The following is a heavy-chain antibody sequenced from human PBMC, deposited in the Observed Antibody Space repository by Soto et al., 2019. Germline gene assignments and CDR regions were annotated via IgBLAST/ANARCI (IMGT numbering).Heavy chain of an antibody. Sequence: QVQLQQWGAGLLKPSETLSLTCAVYGGSFSGYYWSWIRQPPGKGLEWIGEINHSGSTNYNPSLKSRVSISVDTSKNQFSLKLSSVTAADTAVYYCARGIRYYDFWSGPQYDLTRKFDPWGQGTLVTVSS. CDR2: INHSGST. CDR3: ARGIRYYDFWSGPQYDLTRKFDP. D-gene: IGHD3-3*01. V-gene: IGHV4-34*01. CDR1: GGSFSGYY. J-gene: IGHJ5*02.